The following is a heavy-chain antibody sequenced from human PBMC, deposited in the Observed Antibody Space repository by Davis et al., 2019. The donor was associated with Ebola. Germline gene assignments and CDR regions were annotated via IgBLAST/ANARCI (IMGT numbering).Heavy chain of an antibody. CDR2: INAGNGNT. V-gene: IGHV1-3*01. D-gene: IGHD3-22*01. CDR1: GYTFTSYA. CDR3: ARDLYYDSSGTLDY. Sequence: AVSVKVSCKASGYTFTSYAMHWVRQAPGQRLEWMGWINAGNGNTKYSQKFQGRVTITRDTSASTAYMELSSLRSEDTAVYYCARDLYYDSSGTLDYWGQGTLVTVSS. J-gene: IGHJ4*02.